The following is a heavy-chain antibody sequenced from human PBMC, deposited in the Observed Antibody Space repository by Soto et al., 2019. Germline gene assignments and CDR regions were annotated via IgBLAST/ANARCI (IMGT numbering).Heavy chain of an antibody. V-gene: IGHV4-4*07. D-gene: IGHD4-4*01. CDR1: GGPITAQY. CDR2: ISSTGTT. CDR3: SRDVCSNSKNWFDP. Sequence: QVQLQEWGPGLLKPSETLSLTCTVSGGPITAQYWSWIRQPAGKGLEWLGRISSTGTTNYNPSIRRRVTMSVDTHQNQFSLRLTSVTAADTAVYYCSRDVCSNSKNWFDPWGQGTLVSVSS. J-gene: IGHJ5*02.